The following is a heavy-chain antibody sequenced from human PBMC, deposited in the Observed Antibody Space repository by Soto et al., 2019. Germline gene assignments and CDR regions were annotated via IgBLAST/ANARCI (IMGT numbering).Heavy chain of an antibody. CDR1: GYSFSNFY. CDR2: IDPSSGTT. Sequence: ASVKVSCKPSGYSFSNFYVHWVRQAPGQGLEWMGIIDPSSGTTSYTKKFQERVTMTRDTSMSTVYMKLSRLRSEDTAVYYCARGAVVVPNGLIAGMDVWGLGTTVTVSS. D-gene: IGHD2-15*01. CDR3: ARGAVVVPNGLIAGMDV. J-gene: IGHJ6*02. V-gene: IGHV1-46*01.